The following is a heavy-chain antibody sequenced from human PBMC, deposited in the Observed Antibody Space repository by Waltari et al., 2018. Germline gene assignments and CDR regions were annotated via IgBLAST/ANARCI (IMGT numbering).Heavy chain of an antibody. CDR1: GATFGRYG. CDR2: IKQDGSEK. J-gene: IGHJ4*02. Sequence: QLLECGGVLVHPGGSRKLSGAALGATFGRYGMNWVRQAPGKGVEWVANIKQDGSEKYYVDSVKGRFTISRDNAKNSVYLQMDSLRADDTAVYYCARVFGGYTQASFDFWGQGTLVTVSS. V-gene: IGHV3-7*01. CDR3: ARVFGGYTQASFDF. D-gene: IGHD5-18*01.